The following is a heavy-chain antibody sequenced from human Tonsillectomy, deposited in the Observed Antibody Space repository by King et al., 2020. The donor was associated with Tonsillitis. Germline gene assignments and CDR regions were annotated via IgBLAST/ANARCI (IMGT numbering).Heavy chain of an antibody. Sequence: QLVQSGGGVVQPGRSLRLSCAASGFTFSSYGMHWVRQAPGTGLEWVAVISYDGSKTYYADSVKGRLTISRDNSKNTLYLQLNSLRAEDTAVYYCATEKPPFRYCNSQCVGYYMDVWGKGTTVTVSS. V-gene: IGHV3-30*03. J-gene: IGHJ6*03. CDR3: ATEKPPFRYCNSQCVGYYMDV. CDR2: ISYDGSKT. D-gene: IGHD2/OR15-2a*01. CDR1: GFTFSSYG.